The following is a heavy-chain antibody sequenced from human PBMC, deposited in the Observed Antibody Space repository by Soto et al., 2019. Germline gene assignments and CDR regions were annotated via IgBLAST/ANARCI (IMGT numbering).Heavy chain of an antibody. CDR3: AKLSCTSSTCYFPGWFDP. J-gene: IGHJ5*02. D-gene: IGHD2-2*01. Sequence: PSETLSLTCTVSGDSISGGASFWSWIRQPPGKGLDWIANVYYSGSSYYNPSLKSRLTISVDTTKNQFSLQLKSMTAADKAVYYCAKLSCTSSTCYFPGWFDPWGQGTLVTVSS. CDR2: VYYSGSS. CDR1: GDSISGGASF. V-gene: IGHV4-31*03.